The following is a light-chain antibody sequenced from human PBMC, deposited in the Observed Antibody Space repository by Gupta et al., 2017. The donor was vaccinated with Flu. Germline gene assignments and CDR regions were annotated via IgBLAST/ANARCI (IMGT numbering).Light chain of an antibody. CDR2: DAS. CDR1: QTINNNY. Sequence: IVLTPSPGTLSLSAGERATLSCRASQTINNNYLAWYQQKPGQAPRLLIFDASSRATGVPDRFSGSGSGTDFTLTISRLEPEDFAVYYCQQYGTSSLYSFGRGTKLEI. V-gene: IGKV3-20*01. CDR3: QQYGTSSLYS. J-gene: IGKJ2*03.